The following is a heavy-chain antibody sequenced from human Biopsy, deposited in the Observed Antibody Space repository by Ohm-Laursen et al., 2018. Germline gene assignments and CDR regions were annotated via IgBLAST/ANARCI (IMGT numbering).Heavy chain of an antibody. CDR2: IYYSGTT. V-gene: IGHV4-59*07. CDR3: ARATNSTGWPYYYFYGMDV. J-gene: IGHJ6*02. CDR1: GGSISSYY. Sequence: SDTLSLTWTVSGGSISSYYWNWIRQPPGKGLEWIGYIYYSGTTDYSPSLKSRVTISIDKSKNQFSLRLNSVTAADTAVYYCARATNSTGWPYYYFYGMDVWGQGTTVTVSS. D-gene: IGHD2/OR15-2a*01.